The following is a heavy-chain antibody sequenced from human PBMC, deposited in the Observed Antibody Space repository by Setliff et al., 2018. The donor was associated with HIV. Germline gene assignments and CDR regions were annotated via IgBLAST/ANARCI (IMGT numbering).Heavy chain of an antibody. J-gene: IGHJ3*02. CDR1: GYTFTSYG. CDR3: ARDLGRSSGWYFLAGSGDAFDI. CDR2: ISAYNGNT. V-gene: IGHV1-18*01. D-gene: IGHD6-19*01. Sequence: VQVSCKASGYTFTSYGISWVRQAPGEGLAWMGRISAYNGNTNYAQKLQGRVTMTTDTSTSTAYMELRSLRSDDTAVYYCARDLGRSSGWYFLAGSGDAFDIWGQGTMVTVSS.